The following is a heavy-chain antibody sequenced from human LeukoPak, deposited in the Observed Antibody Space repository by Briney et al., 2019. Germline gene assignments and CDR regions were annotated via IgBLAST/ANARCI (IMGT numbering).Heavy chain of an antibody. CDR3: TNSVAPNYWYFDL. D-gene: IGHD2-15*01. J-gene: IGHJ2*01. V-gene: IGHV3-49*03. Sequence: GGSLRLSCTASGFTFGDYAMSWFRQAPGKGLEWVGFIRSKAYGGTTEYAASVKGRFTISRDDSKSIAYLQMNSLKTEDTAVYYCTNSVAPNYWYFDLWGRGTLVNVSA. CDR2: IRSKAYGGTT. CDR1: GFTFGDYA.